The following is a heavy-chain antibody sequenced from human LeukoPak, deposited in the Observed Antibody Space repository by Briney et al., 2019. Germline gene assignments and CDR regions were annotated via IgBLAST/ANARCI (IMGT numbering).Heavy chain of an antibody. CDR2: IYTSGST. J-gene: IGHJ6*03. Sequence: SETLSLTCTVSGGSISSYYWSWIRQPAGKGLEWIGRIYTSGSTNYNPSLKSRVTMSVDTFKNQFSLKLSSVTAADTAVYYCARVVEVYYYYYYMDVWGKGTTVTVSS. D-gene: IGHD2-2*01. CDR1: GGSISSYY. CDR3: ARVVEVYYYYYYMDV. V-gene: IGHV4-4*07.